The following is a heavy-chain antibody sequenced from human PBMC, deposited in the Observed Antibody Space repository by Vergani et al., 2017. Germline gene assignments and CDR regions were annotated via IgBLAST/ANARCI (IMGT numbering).Heavy chain of an antibody. J-gene: IGHJ4*02. Sequence: QLQLQESGPGLVKPSETLSLTCTVSGGSITYGAFYWGWIRLSPGKGLEWIGSIYYSENKFYNPSLESRVTLSIDTTKNQFSLKLKSVTAADTAIYFCARTESFILRYFHWALWGQGTLVTVSS. CDR2: IYYSENK. CDR3: ARTESFILRYFHWAL. D-gene: IGHD3-9*01. V-gene: IGHV4-39*01. CDR1: GGSITYGAFY.